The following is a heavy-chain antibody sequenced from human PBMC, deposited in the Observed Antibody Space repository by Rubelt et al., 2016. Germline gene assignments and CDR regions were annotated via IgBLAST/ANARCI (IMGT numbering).Heavy chain of an antibody. CDR1: GYTFTNYD. CDR2: MNADRGNT. D-gene: IGHD3-16*01. CDR3: ARVPSLTSRGES. V-gene: IGHV1-8*01. J-gene: IGHJ5*02. Sequence: QVQLVQSGAEVKKPGASVKVSCKASGYTFTNYDINWVRQATGQGLEWMGWMNADRGNTGYAQQFQGRLTMTRNTSRSTADMELSSLGPEDTAVYDCARVPSLTSRGESWGQGTLVTVSS.